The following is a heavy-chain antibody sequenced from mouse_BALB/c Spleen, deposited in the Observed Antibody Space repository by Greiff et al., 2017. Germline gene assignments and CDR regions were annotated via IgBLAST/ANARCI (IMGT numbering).Heavy chain of an antibody. Sequence: EVQLQQSGTVLARPGASVKMSCKASGYSFTSYWMHWVKQRPGQGLEWIGAIYPGNSDTSYNQKFKGKAKLTAVKSASTAYMELSSLTNEDSAVYYCSRRGNEYDGAWFAYWGQGTLVTVAA. CDR3: SRRGNEYDGAWFAY. J-gene: IGHJ3*01. CDR1: GYSFTSYW. CDR2: IYPGNSDT. V-gene: IGHV1-5*01. D-gene: IGHD2-4*01.